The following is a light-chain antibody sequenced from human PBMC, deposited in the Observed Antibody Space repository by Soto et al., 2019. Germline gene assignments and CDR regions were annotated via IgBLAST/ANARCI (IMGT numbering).Light chain of an antibody. CDR1: QSVSSY. CDR3: QQRSNWPPSVT. V-gene: IGKV3-11*01. CDR2: DAS. Sequence: EIVVTQSPSTLSWSPGERATLSCRASQSVSSYLAWYQQKPGKAPRLLVYDASNRATGIPARFSGSGSQKDFTLNISSLEPEDFAVYYCQQRSNWPPSVTFGQGTRLEIK. J-gene: IGKJ5*01.